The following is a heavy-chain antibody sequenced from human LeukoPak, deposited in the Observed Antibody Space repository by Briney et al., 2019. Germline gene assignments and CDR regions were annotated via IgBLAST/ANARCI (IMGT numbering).Heavy chain of an antibody. V-gene: IGHV1-69*13. CDR3: ASYGSGSYYLRY. Sequence: SVKVSCKASGGTLSSYTVIWVRQAPGQGLEWMGGLIPRSGSVSYAQKFVGRVTITGDESTGTAYMELSSLRSEDTAVYYCASYGSGSYYLRYWGQGALVTVSS. CDR2: LIPRSGSV. J-gene: IGHJ4*02. D-gene: IGHD3-10*01. CDR1: GGTLSSYT.